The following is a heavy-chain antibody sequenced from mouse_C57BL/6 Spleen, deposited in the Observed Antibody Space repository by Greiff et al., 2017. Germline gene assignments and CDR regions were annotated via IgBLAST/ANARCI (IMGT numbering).Heavy chain of an antibody. Sequence: VHLVESGAELARPGASVKLSCKASGYTFTSYGISWVKQRTGQGLEWIGEIYPRSGNTYYNEKFKGKATLTADKSSSTAYMELRSLTSEDSAVYFCARSEGFAYWGQGTLVTVSA. CDR1: GYTFTSYG. J-gene: IGHJ3*01. CDR3: ARSEGFAY. V-gene: IGHV1-81*01. CDR2: IYPRSGNT.